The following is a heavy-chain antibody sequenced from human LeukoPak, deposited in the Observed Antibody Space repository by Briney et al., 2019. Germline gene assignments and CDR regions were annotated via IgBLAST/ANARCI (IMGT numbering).Heavy chain of an antibody. V-gene: IGHV3-11*01. D-gene: IGHD3-22*01. CDR3: ARDTASSGNYYYYYMDV. CDR1: GFTFSDYY. CDR2: ISSSGSTI. Sequence: PGGSLRLSCAACGFTFSDYYLRWIRQAPGKGLEWVSYISSSGSTISYADSVKGRFTISRDNAKNSLYLQMNTLRAADTAVYYCARDTASSGNYYYYYMDVWGKGTTVTVSS. J-gene: IGHJ6*03.